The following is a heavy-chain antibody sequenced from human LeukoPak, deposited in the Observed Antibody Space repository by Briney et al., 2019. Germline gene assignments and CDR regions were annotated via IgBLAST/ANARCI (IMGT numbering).Heavy chain of an antibody. Sequence: ASVKVSCKASGGTFSSYAISWVRQAPGQGLEWMGGNIPIFGTANYAQKFQGRVTITADESTSTAYMELSSLRSEDTAVYYCASDYGDYKFDYWGQGTLVTVSS. J-gene: IGHJ4*02. V-gene: IGHV1-69*13. D-gene: IGHD4-17*01. CDR1: GGTFSSYA. CDR3: ASDYGDYKFDY. CDR2: NIPIFGTA.